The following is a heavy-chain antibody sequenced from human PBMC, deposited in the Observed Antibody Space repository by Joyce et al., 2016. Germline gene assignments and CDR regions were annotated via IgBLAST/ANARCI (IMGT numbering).Heavy chain of an antibody. V-gene: IGHV3-21*01. D-gene: IGHD4-11*01. J-gene: IGHJ4*02. CDR1: GFIFSSYS. CDR2: ISRDNTDI. Sequence: EVQLVESGGGLVMHGESLRLSCSASGFIFSSYSMTWVRQGPGKGLEWESSISRDNTDICHADSVKGRFTISRDNARNSLYLQMNSLRAEDTAVYYCARDVLTTVTKAYGYWGQGTLVAVSS. CDR3: ARDVLTTVTKAYGY.